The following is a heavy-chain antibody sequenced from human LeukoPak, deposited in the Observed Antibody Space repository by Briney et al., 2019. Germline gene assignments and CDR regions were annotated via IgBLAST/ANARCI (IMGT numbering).Heavy chain of an antibody. CDR3: ARESGLGSIAARSSDAFDI. Sequence: SVKVSCKASGGIFSSSALNWVRQAPGQGLEWMGGIIPIFGTANYAQKFQGRVTITTDESTSTAYMELSSLRSEDTAVYYCARESGLGSIAARSSDAFDIWGQGTMVTVSS. J-gene: IGHJ3*02. CDR1: GGIFSSSA. CDR2: IIPIFGTA. D-gene: IGHD6-6*01. V-gene: IGHV1-69*05.